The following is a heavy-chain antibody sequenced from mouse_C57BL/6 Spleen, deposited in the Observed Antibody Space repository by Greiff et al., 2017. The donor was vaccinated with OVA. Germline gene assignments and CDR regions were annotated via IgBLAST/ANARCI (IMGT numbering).Heavy chain of an antibody. CDR2: IDPADGDT. J-gene: IGHJ4*01. CDR1: GFNFKDYC. D-gene: IGHD1-1*01. V-gene: IGHV14-2*01. Sequence: EVQLQQSGAELVKPGASVKLSCTASGFNFKDYCMHWVKQRPEQGLEWIGRIDPADGDTNYAQKFQGKATITADTSSNTAYLQLSSLTSEDTAVYYCARGSYGRIYNYAMDYWGKGTSVTVSS. CDR3: ARGSYGRIYNYAMDY.